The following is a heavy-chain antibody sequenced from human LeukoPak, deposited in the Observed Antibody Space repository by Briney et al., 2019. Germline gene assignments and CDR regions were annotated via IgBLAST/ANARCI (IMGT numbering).Heavy chain of an antibody. V-gene: IGHV6-1*01. D-gene: IGHD2-15*01. Sequence: SQTLSLTCAISGDSVSSNSAAWNWVRQSPSRGLEWLGRTYYRSRWFNDYAVSVQSRIIITADTSKNQFSLQLASVTPEDTAVYYCAASSGGFYSWGQGTLVTVSS. J-gene: IGHJ4*02. CDR3: AASSGGFYS. CDR2: TYYRSRWFN. CDR1: GDSVSSNSAA.